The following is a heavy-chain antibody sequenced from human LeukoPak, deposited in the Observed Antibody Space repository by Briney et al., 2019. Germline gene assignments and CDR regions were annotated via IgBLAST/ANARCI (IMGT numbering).Heavy chain of an antibody. V-gene: IGHV3-30*18. CDR2: ISYDGSNK. Sequence: GGSLRLSCAASGFTFSSYGMHWVRQAPGKGLEWVAVISYDGSNKYYADSVKGRFTISRDNSKNTLYLQMNSLRAEDTAVYYCAKDTRVAGFDYRGQGTLVTVSS. D-gene: IGHD6-19*01. CDR1: GFTFSSYG. CDR3: AKDTRVAGFDY. J-gene: IGHJ4*02.